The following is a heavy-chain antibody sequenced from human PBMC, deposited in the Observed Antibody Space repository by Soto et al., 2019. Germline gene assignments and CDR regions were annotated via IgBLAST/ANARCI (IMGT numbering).Heavy chain of an antibody. CDR3: ARDNFATWGSYRYTPNFDY. D-gene: IGHD3-16*02. CDR1: GGSISSSNW. V-gene: IGHV4-4*02. Sequence: SETLSLTCAVSGGSISSSNWWSWVRQPPGKGLEWIGEIYHSGSTNYNPSLKSRVTISVDKSKNQFSLKLSSVTAADTAVYYCARDNFATWGSYRYTPNFDYWGQGTLVTVSS. J-gene: IGHJ4*02. CDR2: IYHSGST.